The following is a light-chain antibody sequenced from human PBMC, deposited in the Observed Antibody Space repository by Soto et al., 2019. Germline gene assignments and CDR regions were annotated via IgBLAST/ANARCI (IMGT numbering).Light chain of an antibody. V-gene: IGLV2-8*01. J-gene: IGLJ1*01. CDR2: EVN. Sequence: QSVLTQPPSASGSPGQSVAISCTGTSSDVCGYNYVSWYQQHPGKAPKLMIYEVNKRPSGVPDRFSGSKSGNTASLTVSGLQAEDEADYYCSSYAGSSNVFXTGTKVTVL. CDR1: SSDVCGYNY. CDR3: SSYAGSSNV.